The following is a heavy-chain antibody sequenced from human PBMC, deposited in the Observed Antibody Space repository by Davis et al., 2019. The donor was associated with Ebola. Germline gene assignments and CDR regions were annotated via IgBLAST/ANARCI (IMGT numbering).Heavy chain of an antibody. CDR3: ARALHDEGLDY. CDR2: TSHNERER. V-gene: IGHV3-30*04. J-gene: IGHJ4*02. D-gene: IGHD1-1*01. Sequence: PGGSLRLSCVASGFTFSNHAMHWVRQAPGKGLEWVAVTSHNERERFYGESVQGRFTISRDNSENVLYLQMDSLRPDDTAIYFCARALHDEGLDYWGQGTPVTVSS. CDR1: GFTFSNHA.